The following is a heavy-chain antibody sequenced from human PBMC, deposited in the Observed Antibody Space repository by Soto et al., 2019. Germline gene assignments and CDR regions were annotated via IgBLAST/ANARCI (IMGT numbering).Heavy chain of an antibody. CDR3: ARTVKQLDLYYYSGMDG. J-gene: IGHJ6*02. V-gene: IGHV1-3*01. CDR2: INAGNANT. D-gene: IGHD6-6*01. CDR1: GYTFTNYA. Sequence: ASVKVSCKASGYTFTNYAIHWVRQAPGQRLEWMGWINAGNANTKYSQKFQGRVTITRDTSASTAYMELSSLRSEDTAVYYCARTVKQLDLYYYSGMDGWGQGTTVTVSS.